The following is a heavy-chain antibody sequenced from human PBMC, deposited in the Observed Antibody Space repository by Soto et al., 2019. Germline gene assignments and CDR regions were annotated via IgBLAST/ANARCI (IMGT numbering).Heavy chain of an antibody. D-gene: IGHD1-26*01. CDR2: MNDSGST. V-gene: IGHV4-34*01. CDR3: ASPRWSYIY. Sequence: QVQLQQWGAGLLKPSETLSLTCAVSGGSFSGYYWSWIRQPPGKGLGWIGEMNDSGSTKYNASLESRVAISVDTSKGHFSLTLTSVTAADSAVYYCASPRWSYIYWGQGTLVAVSS. CDR1: GGSFSGYY. J-gene: IGHJ4*02.